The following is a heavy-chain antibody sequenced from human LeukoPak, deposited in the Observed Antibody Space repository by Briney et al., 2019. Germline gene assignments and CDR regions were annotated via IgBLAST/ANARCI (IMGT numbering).Heavy chain of an antibody. Sequence: GGSLRLSCAASGFTFSSYGMHWVRQAPGKGLEWVAVISYDGSNEYYADSVKGRFTISRDNSKNTLYLQMNSLGAEDTAVYYCAKDRVRGAVAGSFDYWGQGTLVTVSS. D-gene: IGHD6-19*01. CDR3: AKDRVRGAVAGSFDY. V-gene: IGHV3-30*18. J-gene: IGHJ4*02. CDR2: ISYDGSNE. CDR1: GFTFSSYG.